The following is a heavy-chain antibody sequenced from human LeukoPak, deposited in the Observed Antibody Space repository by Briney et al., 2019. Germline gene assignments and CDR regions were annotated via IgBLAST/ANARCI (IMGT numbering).Heavy chain of an antibody. Sequence: KPSQTLSLTCAISGDSVSSNSAAWNWIRQSPSRGLEWLGRTYYGPKWYNDYGVSVKSRITINADTSKNQFSLQLNSVTPEDTAVYYCARGKWNHYGMDVWGQGTTVTVSS. V-gene: IGHV6-1*01. CDR2: TYYGPKWYN. D-gene: IGHD1-1*01. CDR3: ARGKWNHYGMDV. J-gene: IGHJ6*02. CDR1: GDSVSSNSAA.